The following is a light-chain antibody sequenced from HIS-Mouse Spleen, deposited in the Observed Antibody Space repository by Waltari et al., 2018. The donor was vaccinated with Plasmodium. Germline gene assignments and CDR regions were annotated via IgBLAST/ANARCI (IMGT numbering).Light chain of an antibody. Sequence: DIQMTQSPSTLSASVGDRVTLTCRASQSISSWLAWYQQKPGKAPKLLIYKASSLESGVPSRFSGSGSGTEFTLTISRLEPEDFAVYYCQQYGSSPYTFGQGTKLEIK. V-gene: IGKV1-5*03. CDR3: QQYGSSPYT. CDR1: QSISSW. J-gene: IGKJ2*01. CDR2: KAS.